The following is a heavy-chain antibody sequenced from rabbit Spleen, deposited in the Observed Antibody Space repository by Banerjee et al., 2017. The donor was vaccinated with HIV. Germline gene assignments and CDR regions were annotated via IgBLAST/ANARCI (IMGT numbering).Heavy chain of an antibody. J-gene: IGHJ4*01. CDR3: ARGISDGYNL. CDR1: GFSFSSGYD. CDR2: IYTSGGST. D-gene: IGHD6-1*01. Sequence: QSLEESGGGLVKPGGTLTLTCTVSGFSFSSGYDMCWVRQAPGKGLEWIACIYTSGGSTWYASWAKGRFTITRSTSLNTVTLQLNSLTAADTATYFCARGISDGYNLWGPGTLVTVS. V-gene: IGHV1S43*01.